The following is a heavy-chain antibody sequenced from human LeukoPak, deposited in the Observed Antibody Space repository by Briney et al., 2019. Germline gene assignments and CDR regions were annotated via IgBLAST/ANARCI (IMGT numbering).Heavy chain of an antibody. D-gene: IGHD1-26*01. J-gene: IGHJ4*02. V-gene: IGHV1-24*01. CDR2: FDPEDGET. CDR3: ATSDPRYSGSYVYDY. CDR1: GYTLTELS. Sequence: ASVKVSCKVSGYTLTELSMHWVRQAPGKGLEWMGGFDPEDGETIYAQKFQGRVTMTEDTSTDTAYMELSSPRSEDTAVYYCATSDPRYSGSYVYDYWGQGTLVTVSS.